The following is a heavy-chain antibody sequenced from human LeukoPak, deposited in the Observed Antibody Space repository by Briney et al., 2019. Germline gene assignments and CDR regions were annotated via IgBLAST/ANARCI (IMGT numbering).Heavy chain of an antibody. CDR2: IYYSGST. Sequence: SETLSLTCTVPGGSISSGGYYWSWIRQHPGKGLEWIGYIYYSGSTYYNPSLKSRVTISVDTSKNQFSLKLSSVTAADTAVYYCARDLPGGMVRESGGMDVWGQGTTVTVSS. J-gene: IGHJ6*02. CDR1: GGSISSGGYY. D-gene: IGHD3-10*01. V-gene: IGHV4-31*03. CDR3: ARDLPGGMVRESGGMDV.